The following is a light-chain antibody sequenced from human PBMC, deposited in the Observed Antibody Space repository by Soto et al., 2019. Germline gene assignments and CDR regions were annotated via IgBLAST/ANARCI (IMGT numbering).Light chain of an antibody. Sequence: DSQRPQSTSTLSGSVGDRVTITCRASQTISSWLAWYQQKPGKAPKPLIYKASRLERGVPSRFSGSGSGTEFTLTISSLQPDDFATYYCEQYYRYWTFGQVTKVDIK. CDR3: EQYYRYWT. CDR2: KAS. CDR1: QTISSW. V-gene: IGKV1-5*03. J-gene: IGKJ1*01.